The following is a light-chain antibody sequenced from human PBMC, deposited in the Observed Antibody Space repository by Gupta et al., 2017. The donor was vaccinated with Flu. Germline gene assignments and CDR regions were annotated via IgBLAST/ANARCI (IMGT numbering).Light chain of an antibody. CDR1: SGSIASND. CDR2: YDR. CDR3: QSDDSSNHSWV. Sequence: VTMSITRSSGSIASNDVQWYQQRPASSPPNVIFYDRQRHSGGPDRFSCSTDSSNSASLTSAGLKTEDEADYYCQSDDSSNHSWVFGGGTKMTVL. V-gene: IGLV6-57*01. J-gene: IGLJ3*02.